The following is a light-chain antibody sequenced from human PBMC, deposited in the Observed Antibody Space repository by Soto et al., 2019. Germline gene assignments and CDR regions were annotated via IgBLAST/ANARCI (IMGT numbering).Light chain of an antibody. V-gene: IGKV3-20*01. Sequence: ESVVTQSPGTLSLSPGERATLSCRATQSVTNNYFAWYQQKPGPSPRLLIYGVSSRATDIPDRFSGSGSGTDFTLTISRLEPEDFVVYYCQQYSTLPHTFGQGTKLEVK. CDR2: GVS. J-gene: IGKJ2*01. CDR3: QQYSTLPHT. CDR1: QSVTNNY.